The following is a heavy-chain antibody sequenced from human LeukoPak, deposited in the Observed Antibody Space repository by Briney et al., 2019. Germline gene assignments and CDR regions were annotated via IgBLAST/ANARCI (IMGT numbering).Heavy chain of an antibody. D-gene: IGHD1-26*01. J-gene: IGHJ3*02. CDR2: TSYDGRNK. Sequence: AGGSLRLSCAASAFIFSNYAMHWVRQAPGKGLEWVAVTSYDGRNKYYADSVKGRFTISRDNSKNTLYVQMNSLRSEDTAMYYCARELIVGGNSWGAFDIWGQGTMVTVSS. V-gene: IGHV3-33*01. CDR3: ARELIVGGNSWGAFDI. CDR1: AFIFSNYA.